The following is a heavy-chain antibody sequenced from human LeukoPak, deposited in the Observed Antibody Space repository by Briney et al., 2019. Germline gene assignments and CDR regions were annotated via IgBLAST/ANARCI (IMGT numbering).Heavy chain of an antibody. CDR1: GFTFSDYE. V-gene: IGHV3-48*03. CDR3: ARSSVVAATLELVDFDY. CDR2: ISSSGGTI. Sequence: PGGSLRLSCAASGFTFSDYEMNWVRQAPGKGLEWVSYISSSGGTIHYADSVKGRFTISRDNAKNSLYLQMNSLRAEDTAVYYCARSSVVAATLELVDFDYWGQGTLVTVSS. J-gene: IGHJ4*02. D-gene: IGHD2-15*01.